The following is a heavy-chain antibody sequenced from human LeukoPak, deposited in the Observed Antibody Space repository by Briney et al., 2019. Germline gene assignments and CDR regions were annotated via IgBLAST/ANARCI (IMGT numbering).Heavy chain of an antibody. CDR3: ARDIGSQMATISDWFDP. V-gene: IGHV4-39*07. CDR2: IYYTGSA. Sequence: KPSETLSLTCTVSGGSISSSIYFWGWIRQPPGKGLEWIGSIYYTGSAYYSPSLKSRVTISVDTSKNQFSLKLNSVTAADTAVYYCARDIGSQMATISDWFDPWGQGTLVTVSS. D-gene: IGHD5-24*01. J-gene: IGHJ5*02. CDR1: GGSISSSIYF.